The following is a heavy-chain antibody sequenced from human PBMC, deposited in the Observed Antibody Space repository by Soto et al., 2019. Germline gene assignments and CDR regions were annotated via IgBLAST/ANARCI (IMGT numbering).Heavy chain of an antibody. CDR2: INPNSGGT. J-gene: IGHJ3*02. D-gene: IGHD3-22*01. CDR1: GYTFTGYY. V-gene: IGHV1-2*04. Sequence: SVKVSCKASGYTFTGYYMHWVRQAPGQGLEWMGWINPNSGGTNYAQKFQGWVTMTRDTSISTAYMELSRLRSDDTAVYYCARGGAYYYDSSGYSFAFDIWGQGTMVTVSS. CDR3: ARGGAYYYDSSGYSFAFDI.